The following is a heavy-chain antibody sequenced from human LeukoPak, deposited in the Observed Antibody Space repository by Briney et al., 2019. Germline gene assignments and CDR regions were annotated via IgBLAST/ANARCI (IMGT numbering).Heavy chain of an antibody. D-gene: IGHD3-3*01. V-gene: IGHV4-39*07. J-gene: IGHJ4*02. CDR1: GGSISSSNYY. Sequence: PSETLSLTCSVSGGSISSSNYYWAWIRQPPGKGLEWIGSIYYSGSTYYKPSLQSRVTISLDTSKNQFSLKLSSVTAADTAVYYCARGITIFGVVSTLLDYWGQGTLVTVSS. CDR3: ARGITIFGVVSTLLDY. CDR2: IYYSGST.